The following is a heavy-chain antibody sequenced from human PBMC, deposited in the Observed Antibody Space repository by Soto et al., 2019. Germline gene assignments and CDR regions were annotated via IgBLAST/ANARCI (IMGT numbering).Heavy chain of an antibody. J-gene: IGHJ6*02. Sequence: EEQLVESGGGLVQPGGSLRLSCAASGFTFSSYWMHWVRQVPGKGLVWVSRVNGDATSTKYADSVKGRFAISRDNAKNILYLQMNSLRVEDMAVYYCVRGGAGSYYYYGMDVWGQGTTVTVSS. CDR1: GFTFSSYW. V-gene: IGHV3-74*01. CDR2: VNGDATST. CDR3: VRGGAGSYYYYGMDV. D-gene: IGHD3-10*01.